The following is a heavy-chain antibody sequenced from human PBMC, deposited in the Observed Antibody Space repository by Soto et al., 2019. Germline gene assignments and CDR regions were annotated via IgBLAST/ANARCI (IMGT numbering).Heavy chain of an antibody. J-gene: IGHJ6*02. V-gene: IGHV4-30-4*01. CDR2: IYYSGTT. CDR3: ARGLYYYGMDV. Sequence: QVQLQESGPGLVKPSQTLSLTCTVSGDSINSGDYYWSWIRQPPGKGLEWIGYIYYSGTTYSNPSLRSRVTMSVGTSRNQRSLKLRSVTAADTAVYYCARGLYYYGMDVWGQGTTVTVSS. D-gene: IGHD2-21*02. CDR1: GDSINSGDYY.